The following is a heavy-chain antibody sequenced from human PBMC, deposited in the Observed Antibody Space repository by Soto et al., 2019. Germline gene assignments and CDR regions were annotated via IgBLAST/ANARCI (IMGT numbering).Heavy chain of an antibody. Sequence: SVKVSCKASGGTFSSYAISWVRQAPGQGLEWMGGIIPIFGTANYAQKFQGRVTITADESTGTAYMELSSLRSEDTAVYYCARDPLITGTTGYYYYGMDVWGQGTTVTVS. CDR2: IIPIFGTA. CDR1: GGTFSSYA. D-gene: IGHD1-7*01. CDR3: ARDPLITGTTGYYYYGMDV. V-gene: IGHV1-69*13. J-gene: IGHJ6*02.